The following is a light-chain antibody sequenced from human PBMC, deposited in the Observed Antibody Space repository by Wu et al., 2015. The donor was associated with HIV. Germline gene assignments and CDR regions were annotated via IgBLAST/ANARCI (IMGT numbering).Light chain of an antibody. CDR3: QQYGSSPKLT. CDR1: QSVSSY. CDR2: DAS. J-gene: IGKJ4*01. V-gene: IGKV3-11*01. Sequence: EIVLTQSPATLSLSPGERATLSCRASQSVSSYLAWYQQKPGQAPRLLIYDASNRATGIPARFSGSGSGTDFTLTISRLEPEDSAVYYCQQYGSSPKLTFGGGTKVEIK.